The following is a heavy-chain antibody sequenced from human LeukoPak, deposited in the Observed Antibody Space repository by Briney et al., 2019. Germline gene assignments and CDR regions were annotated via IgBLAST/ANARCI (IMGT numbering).Heavy chain of an antibody. Sequence: ASVKVSCKASGYTFTSYYMHWVRQAPGQGLEWMGRINPNSGGTNYAQKFQGRVTMTRDTSISTAYMELSRLRSDDTAVYYCASGPPTRVRYFDYWAREPWSPPPQ. D-gene: IGHD2-2*01. CDR3: ASGPPTRVRYFDY. J-gene: IGHJ4*02. CDR2: INPNSGGT. CDR1: GYTFTSYY. V-gene: IGHV1-2*02.